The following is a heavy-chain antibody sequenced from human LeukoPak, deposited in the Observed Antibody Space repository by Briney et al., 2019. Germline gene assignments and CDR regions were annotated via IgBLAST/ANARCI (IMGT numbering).Heavy chain of an antibody. V-gene: IGHV1-2*02. J-gene: IGHJ4*02. Sequence: ASVKVSCKASGYSFTGYYMHWVRQAPGQGLEWMGWINPNSGGTKYAQKFKGRVTMTRDTSISTACMELSRLRSDDTAVYYCARVDTAMVAGGGDYWGQGTLVTVSS. D-gene: IGHD5-18*01. CDR1: GYSFTGYY. CDR3: ARVDTAMVAGGGDY. CDR2: INPNSGGT.